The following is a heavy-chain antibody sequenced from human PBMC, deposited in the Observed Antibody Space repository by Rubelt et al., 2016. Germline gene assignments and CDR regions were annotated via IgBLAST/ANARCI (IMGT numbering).Heavy chain of an antibody. CDR3: ATHSPANDY. CDR1: GYSISTYY. J-gene: IGHJ4*02. V-gene: IGHV4-38-2*02. CDR2: IYHSGST. Sequence: QLQLQESGPGLVKPSETLSLTCTVSGYSISTYYRGWIRQPPGKGLEWIGDIYHSGSTYYNPSLKSRVTISVDTSKNQFSLKLVSVTAADTAVYYCATHSPANDYWGQGTLVTVSS. D-gene: IGHD2-15*01.